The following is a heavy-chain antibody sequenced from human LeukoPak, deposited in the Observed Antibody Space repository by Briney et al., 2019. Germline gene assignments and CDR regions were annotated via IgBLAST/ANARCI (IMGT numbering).Heavy chain of an antibody. CDR3: AKSAAAGNYYYYGMDV. CDR2: ISGSGGST. CDR1: GFTFSSYA. J-gene: IGHJ6*02. Sequence: LSGGSLRLSCAASGFTFSSYAMSWVRQAPGKGLEWVSAISGSGGSTYYADSVKGRSTISRDNSKNTLYLQMNSLRAEDTAVYYCAKSAAAGNYYYYGMDVWGQGTTVTVSS. V-gene: IGHV3-23*01. D-gene: IGHD6-13*01.